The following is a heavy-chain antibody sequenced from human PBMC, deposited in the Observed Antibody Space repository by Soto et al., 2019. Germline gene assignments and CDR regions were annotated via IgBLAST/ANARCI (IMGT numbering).Heavy chain of an antibody. J-gene: IGHJ6*02. V-gene: IGHV3-48*02. CDR3: ARCSRNSCYSYGVDV. Sequence: EVQLVESGGDLVKPGGSLRLSCAASGFTFSNCGMNWVRQTPGKGLEWVSYISDSGATKHYADSVKGRFTISRDNGKDSLYLQMNSLRDEDTAVYFCARCSRNSCYSYGVDVWGQGATVTVSS. CDR1: GFTFSNCG. D-gene: IGHD2-15*01. CDR2: ISDSGATK.